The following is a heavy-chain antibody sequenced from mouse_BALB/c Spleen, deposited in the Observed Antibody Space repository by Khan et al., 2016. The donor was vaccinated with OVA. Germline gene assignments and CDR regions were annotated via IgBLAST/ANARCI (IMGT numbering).Heavy chain of an antibody. V-gene: IGHV1S137*01. CDR2: ISTYYDDA. J-gene: IGHJ4*01. D-gene: IGHD1-1*01. Sequence: QVQLQQSGAELVRPGVSVKISCKGSGYTFADYAMHWVKQSPAKSLEWIGVISTYYDDASYNQKFKGKATMTVDKSSSTAYLELTRLTARDTAIYYWARNYYGTRNAMDYWGQGTSVTVSS. CDR1: GYTFADYA. CDR3: ARNYYGTRNAMDY.